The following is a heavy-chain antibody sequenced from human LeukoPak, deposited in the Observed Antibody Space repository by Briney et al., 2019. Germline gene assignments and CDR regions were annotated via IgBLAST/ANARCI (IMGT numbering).Heavy chain of an antibody. CDR3: ARAHRRSSGYHKGFDY. D-gene: IGHD3-22*01. CDR2: IYYSGST. J-gene: IGHJ4*02. V-gene: IGHV4-31*03. CDR1: GGSISSGGYY. Sequence: SGTLSLTCTVSGGSISSGGYYWSWIRQHPGKGLEWIGYIYYSGSTYYNPSLKSRVTISVDTSKNQFSLKLSSVTAADTAVCYCARAHRRSSGYHKGFDYWGQGTLVTVSS.